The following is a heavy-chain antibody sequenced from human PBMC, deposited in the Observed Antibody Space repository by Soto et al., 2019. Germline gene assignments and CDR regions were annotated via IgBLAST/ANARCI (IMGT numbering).Heavy chain of an antibody. CDR2: IYPGDSDT. Sequence: PGESLKISCKGSGYSFTSYWMGWVRQMPGKGLEWMGIIYPGDSDTRYSPSFQGQVTISADKSISTAYLQWSSLRASDTAMYYCAGGSCGGDCYSSYYYYGMDVWGQGTTVTVSS. V-gene: IGHV5-51*01. CDR3: AGGSCGGDCYSSYYYYGMDV. D-gene: IGHD2-21*02. CDR1: GYSFTSYW. J-gene: IGHJ6*02.